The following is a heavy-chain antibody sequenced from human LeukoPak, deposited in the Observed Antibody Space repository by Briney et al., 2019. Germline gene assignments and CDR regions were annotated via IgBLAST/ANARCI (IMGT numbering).Heavy chain of an antibody. V-gene: IGHV3-30*02. D-gene: IGHD4-17*01. J-gene: IGHJ4*02. CDR1: GFTFSNYV. Sequence: PGGSLRLSCAVSGFTFSNYVMHWVRQAPGQGVRGVAFMRYDGSKKYYADSVKGRLAISRDNSKNTLYLQMNSLRVEDTAVYYCAKEGTVTPIDYWGQGTLVIVSS. CDR3: AKEGTVTPIDY. CDR2: MRYDGSKK.